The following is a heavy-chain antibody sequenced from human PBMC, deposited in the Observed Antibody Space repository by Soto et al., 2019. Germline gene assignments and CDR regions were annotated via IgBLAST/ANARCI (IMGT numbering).Heavy chain of an antibody. D-gene: IGHD4-17*01. CDR3: ARGRMTTVTYIDY. Sequence: PGGSLRLSCAASGFSFSNYAMHWVRQAPGKGLEWGAVISDDGSNKYYADSVKGRFTISRDNSKNTLYLQMNSLTVEDTAVYYCARGRMTTVTYIDYWGQGTLVTVSS. V-gene: IGHV3-30-3*01. J-gene: IGHJ4*02. CDR2: ISDDGSNK. CDR1: GFSFSNYA.